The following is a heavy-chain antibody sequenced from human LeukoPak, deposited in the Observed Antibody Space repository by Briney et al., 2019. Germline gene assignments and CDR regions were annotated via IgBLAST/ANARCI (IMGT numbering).Heavy chain of an antibody. V-gene: IGHV3-53*01. J-gene: IGHJ4*02. D-gene: IGHD3-10*01. CDR1: GFTVSSNY. CDR3: ARAKPKNMVRGLIMRRESRYYFDY. CDR2: IYSGGST. Sequence: PGGSLRLSCAASGFTVSSNYMSWVRQVPGKGLEWVSVIYSGGSTYYADSVKGRFTISRDNSKSTLYIQMNSLRAEDTAVYYCARAKPKNMVRGLIMRRESRYYFDYWGQGTLVTVSS.